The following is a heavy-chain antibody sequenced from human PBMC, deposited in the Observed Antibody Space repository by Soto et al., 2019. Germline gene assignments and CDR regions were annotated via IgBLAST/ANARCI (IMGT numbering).Heavy chain of an antibody. Sequence: PGGSLSLSCAASGFSFSSYWMHWVRQAPGKGLVWVSGINIDGSISDYADSVKGRFTISRDNAKNTLYLQMNSLGAEDTGLYYCASGADYNTNYIPFDPWGQGTLVTVS. CDR2: INIDGSIS. J-gene: IGHJ5*02. V-gene: IGHV3-74*01. D-gene: IGHD3-10*01. CDR1: GFSFSSYW. CDR3: ASGADYNTNYIPFDP.